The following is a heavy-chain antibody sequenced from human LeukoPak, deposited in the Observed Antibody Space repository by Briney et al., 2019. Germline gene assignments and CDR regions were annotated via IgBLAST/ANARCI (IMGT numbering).Heavy chain of an antibody. CDR2: VNHGGDT. J-gene: IGHJ4*02. V-gene: IGHV4-34*01. CDR3: ARARGTEAIDY. Sequence: ASETLSLTCAVYGGSFSGYYWTWIRQPPGKGLEWIGEVNHGGDTNYNPSLKSRVTISVDTSKNQFSLKVKFVTAADTAIYYCARARGTEAIDYWGQGTLVTVSS. D-gene: IGHD6-25*01. CDR1: GGSFSGYY.